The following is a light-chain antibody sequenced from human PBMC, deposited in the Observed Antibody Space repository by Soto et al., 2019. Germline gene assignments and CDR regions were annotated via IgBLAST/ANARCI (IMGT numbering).Light chain of an antibody. CDR3: CLYIGATTYV. CDR1: GVCVVCFCV. Sequence: QSVLEKPGSVSGSAGLPIAIICAGPGVCVVCFCVVSWYQQHPGKAPKVMISDGHRRPSSVPDRFSSSTSVNSASLTISGLHADDEADYYCCLYIGATTYVFGPGTKVTV. CDR2: DGH. V-gene: IGLV2-23*01. J-gene: IGLJ1*01.